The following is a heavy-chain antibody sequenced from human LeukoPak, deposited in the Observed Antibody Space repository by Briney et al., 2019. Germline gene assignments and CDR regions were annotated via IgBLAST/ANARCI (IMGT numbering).Heavy chain of an antibody. V-gene: IGHV4-4*02. CDR1: GGSISSSNW. Sequence: SETLSLTCAVSGGSISSSNWWSWVRQPPGKGLEWIGEIYHSGSTNYNPSLKSRVTISVDKSKNRFSLKLSSVTAADTAVYYCARDSGYPTLFDYWGQGTLVTVSS. CDR2: IYHSGST. CDR3: ARDSGYPTLFDY. J-gene: IGHJ4*02. D-gene: IGHD3-22*01.